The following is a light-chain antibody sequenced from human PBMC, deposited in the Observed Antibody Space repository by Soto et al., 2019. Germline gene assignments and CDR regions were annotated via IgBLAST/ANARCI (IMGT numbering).Light chain of an antibody. V-gene: IGKV3-20*01. Sequence: ENVLTQSPDTLSLSPGERATLSCRASQFVSSKYLAWYQQKRGQGPRLLIYGASNRATGIPDRFSGSGSGTDITLTVSRLEPEDFAVYYCYQYGSLPRTFGQGTRVEI. J-gene: IGKJ1*01. CDR1: QFVSSKY. CDR2: GAS. CDR3: YQYGSLPRT.